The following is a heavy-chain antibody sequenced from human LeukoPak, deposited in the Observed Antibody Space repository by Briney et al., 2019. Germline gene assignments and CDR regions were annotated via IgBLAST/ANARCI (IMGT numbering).Heavy chain of an antibody. Sequence: PSQTLSLTCAVSGVSISSISYDWGWIRQPPGKWLEWSVSIYYSGSTYYNPSLNSRVTISVGTSKNQFSLKLSSVTAADTAVYYCARRARGFGESPFDYWGQGTLVTVSS. CDR2: IYYSGST. CDR3: ARRARGFGESPFDY. V-gene: IGHV4-39*01. D-gene: IGHD3-10*01. CDR1: GVSISSISYD. J-gene: IGHJ4*02.